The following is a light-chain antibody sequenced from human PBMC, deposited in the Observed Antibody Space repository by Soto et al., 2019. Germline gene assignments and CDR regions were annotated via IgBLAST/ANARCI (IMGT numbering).Light chain of an antibody. CDR2: AAS. Sequence: DIQMTQSPSSVSASVGDRVTITCRASQNIDKWIAWYQQKPGKAPKLLIYAASSLRGGVPSRFSGSGSRTDFTLTISSLQPEDFATYSCQHARSFPITFGQGTRLE. CDR3: QHARSFPIT. J-gene: IGKJ5*01. V-gene: IGKV1-12*01. CDR1: QNIDKW.